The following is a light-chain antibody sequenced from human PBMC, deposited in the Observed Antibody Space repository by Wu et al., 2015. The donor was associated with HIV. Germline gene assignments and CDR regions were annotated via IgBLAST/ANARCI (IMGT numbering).Light chain of an antibody. CDR1: QSISSW. Sequence: DIQMTQSPSTLSASVGDRVTITCRASQSISSWLAWYQQKPGKAPKLLIYKASSLESGVPSRFSGSGSGTEFTLTISSLQPDDFATYFCQQFTTYSSYTFGQGTKVEIK. V-gene: IGKV1-5*03. CDR3: QQFTTYSSYT. CDR2: KAS. J-gene: IGKJ2*01.